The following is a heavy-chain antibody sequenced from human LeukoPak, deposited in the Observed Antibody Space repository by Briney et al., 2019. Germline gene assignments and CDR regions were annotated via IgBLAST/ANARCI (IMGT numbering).Heavy chain of an antibody. V-gene: IGHV4-34*01. CDR1: GGSFSGYY. J-gene: IGHJ4*02. D-gene: IGHD3-10*01. CDR2: INHSGST. Sequence: SETLSLTCAVYGGSFSGYYWSWIRQPPGKGLEWIGEINHSGSTNYNPSLKSRVTISVDTSKNQFSLKLSSVTAADTAVYYCARQQEYYGSGSYYPDYFDYWGQGTLVTVSS. CDR3: ARQQEYYGSGSYYPDYFDY.